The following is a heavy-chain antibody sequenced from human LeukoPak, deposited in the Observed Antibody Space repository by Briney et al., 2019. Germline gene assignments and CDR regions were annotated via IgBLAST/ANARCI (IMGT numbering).Heavy chain of an antibody. CDR3: ARMGTGYNDSIGLPPDY. CDR2: INPSGGST. D-gene: IGHD3-22*01. CDR1: GYTFTSYY. J-gene: IGHJ4*02. Sequence: ASVKVSCKASGYTFTSYYMHWVRQAPGQGLEWMGIINPSGGSTSYAQKFQGGVTMTRDTSTSTVYMELSSLRSEDTAVYYCARMGTGYNDSIGLPPDYWGQGTLVTVSS. V-gene: IGHV1-46*01.